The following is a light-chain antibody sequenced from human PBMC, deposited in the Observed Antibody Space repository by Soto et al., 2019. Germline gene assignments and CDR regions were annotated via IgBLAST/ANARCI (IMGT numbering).Light chain of an antibody. J-gene: IGKJ1*01. CDR1: QSVSNNY. V-gene: IGKV3-20*01. CDR2: GAS. Sequence: EIVMTQSPASLSVSPGERATLSCRASQSVSNNYLAWYQQKPGQAPRLLIYGASSRATGIPDRFSGSGSGTDFTLTISRLEPEDFAVYYCQQYGSSPQDTFGQGTKVDIK. CDR3: QQYGSSPQDT.